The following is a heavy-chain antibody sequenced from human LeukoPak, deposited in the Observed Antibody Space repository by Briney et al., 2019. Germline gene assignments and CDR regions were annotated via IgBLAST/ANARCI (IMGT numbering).Heavy chain of an antibody. CDR1: GYTFTSYY. J-gene: IGHJ4*02. CDR2: INPNSGGT. V-gene: IGHV1-2*06. Sequence: ASVKVSCKASGYTFTSYYMHWVRQAPGQGLEWMGRINPNSGGTNYAQRFQGRVTMTRDTSISTAYMELSRLRSDDTAVYYCARDAGRQQLAGGYWGQGTLVTVSS. D-gene: IGHD6-13*01. CDR3: ARDAGRQQLAGGY.